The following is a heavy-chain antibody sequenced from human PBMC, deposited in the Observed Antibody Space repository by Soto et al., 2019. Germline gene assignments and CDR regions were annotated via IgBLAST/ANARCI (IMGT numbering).Heavy chain of an antibody. CDR1: GASMNSYH. V-gene: IGHV4-4*07. J-gene: IGHJ5*02. D-gene: IGHD6-13*01. Sequence: LSLTCTVSGASMNSYHWSWIRQPAGKGLEWIGHIHSSGSTNYNPSLKSRVMMSVDTSKNQFSLRLMSLTAADTAVYYCARDQGVAAAGITWFDPWGQGALFTVSS. CDR2: IHSSGST. CDR3: ARDQGVAAAGITWFDP.